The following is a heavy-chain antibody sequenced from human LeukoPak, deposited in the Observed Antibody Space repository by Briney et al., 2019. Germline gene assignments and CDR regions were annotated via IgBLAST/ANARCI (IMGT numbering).Heavy chain of an antibody. V-gene: IGHV3-21*01. J-gene: IGHJ3*02. CDR2: ISSSSSYI. D-gene: IGHD3-10*01. CDR1: GFTFSSYS. Sequence: PGGSLRLSCAASGFTFSSYSMNWVRQAPGKGLEWVSSISSSSSYIYYADSVKGRFTISRDNAKNSLYLQMNSLRAEDTAVYYCARVMSSGSFNDAFDIWGQGTMVTVSS. CDR3: ARVMSSGSFNDAFDI.